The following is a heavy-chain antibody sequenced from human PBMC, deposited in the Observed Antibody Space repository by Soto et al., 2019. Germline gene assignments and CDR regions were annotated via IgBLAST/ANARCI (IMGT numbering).Heavy chain of an antibody. CDR2: ISSSSYI. J-gene: IGHJ4*02. CDR3: ARDDRTRDSSGYPSPNTFDY. V-gene: IGHV3-21*01. D-gene: IGHD3-22*01. Sequence: GGSLRLSCAASGFTFSSYSMNWVRQAPGKGLERVSSISSSSYIYYADSVKGRFTISRDNAKSSLYLQMNSLRAEDTAVYYCARDDRTRDSSGYPSPNTFDYWGQGTLVTVSS. CDR1: GFTFSSYS.